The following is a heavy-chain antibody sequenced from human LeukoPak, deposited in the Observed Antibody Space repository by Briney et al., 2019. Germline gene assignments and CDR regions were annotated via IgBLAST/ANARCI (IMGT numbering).Heavy chain of an antibody. Sequence: ASVTVSCKASGYTFTNYGVNWVRQAPGQGLEWMGWISTYNGNTNYAQKLQGRVTMTADTSTSTSYMELRSLRSDDTAVYYCARGLGWSATNWFDPWGQGTLVTVSS. CDR1: GYTFTNYG. CDR2: ISTYNGNT. D-gene: IGHD2-21*01. V-gene: IGHV1-18*01. CDR3: ARGLGWSATNWFDP. J-gene: IGHJ5*02.